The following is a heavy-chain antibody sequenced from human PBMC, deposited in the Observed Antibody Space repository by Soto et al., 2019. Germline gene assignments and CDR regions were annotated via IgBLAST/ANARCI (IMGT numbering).Heavy chain of an antibody. CDR3: ARDKDGNDYGLLGY. V-gene: IGHV3-53*01. CDR1: GFTFSSYA. D-gene: IGHD5-12*01. J-gene: IGHJ4*02. Sequence: GGSLRLSCAASGFTFSSYAMSWVRQAPGKGLEWVSAIYSGGTTHYADSVKGRFTIFRDSSKNTLYLQMHSLRADDTGVYYCARDKDGNDYGLLGYWGQGTQVTVSS. CDR2: IYSGGTT.